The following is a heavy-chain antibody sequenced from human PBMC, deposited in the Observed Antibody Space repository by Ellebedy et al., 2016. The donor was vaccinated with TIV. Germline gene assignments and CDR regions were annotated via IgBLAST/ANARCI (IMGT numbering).Heavy chain of an antibody. CDR1: GFTFSSYS. CDR2: ISSAGATI. CDR3: AREMYSNPDH. Sequence: GESLKIYCEASGFTFSSYSMNWVRQALGKGLEWVSFISSAGATIKYADSVKGRFTISRDNAKNSLYLQMNSLRADDTAVYFCAREMYSNPDHWGQGTLVTVSS. D-gene: IGHD4-11*01. J-gene: IGHJ4*02. V-gene: IGHV3-48*04.